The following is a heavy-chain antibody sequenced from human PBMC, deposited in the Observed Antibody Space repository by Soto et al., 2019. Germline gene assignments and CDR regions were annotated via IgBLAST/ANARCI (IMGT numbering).Heavy chain of an antibody. Sequence: SETLSLTCTVSGGSISSSSYYWGWIRQPPGKGLEWIGSIYYSGSTHYNPSLKSRVTISVDTSKNQFSLKLSSVTAADTAVYYCARLSSGWYAIDYWGQGTLVTVSS. CDR3: ARLSSGWYAIDY. CDR1: GGSISSSSYY. D-gene: IGHD6-19*01. J-gene: IGHJ4*02. V-gene: IGHV4-39*01. CDR2: IYYSGST.